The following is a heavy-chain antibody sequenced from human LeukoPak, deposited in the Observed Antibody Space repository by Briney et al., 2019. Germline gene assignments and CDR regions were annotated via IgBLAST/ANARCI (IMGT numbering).Heavy chain of an antibody. V-gene: IGHV3-23*01. CDR2: ISGSGGST. CDR1: GFTFSSYA. J-gene: IGHJ6*02. Sequence: PGGSLRLSCAASGFTFSSYAMSWVRQAPGKGLEWVSAISGSGGSTYYADSVKGRFTISRDNAKNTLYLQMNSLRAEDTAVYYCASPYYYGSGRGTFGMDVWGQGTTVTVSS. D-gene: IGHD3-10*01. CDR3: ASPYYYGSGRGTFGMDV.